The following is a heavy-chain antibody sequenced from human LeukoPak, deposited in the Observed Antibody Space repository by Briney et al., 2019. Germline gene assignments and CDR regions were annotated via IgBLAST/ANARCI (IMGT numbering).Heavy chain of an antibody. V-gene: IGHV4-4*02. Sequence: PSGTLSLTCTVSGGSISSSHWWGWVRQPPGKGLEWVGEIHHSGSTNSNPSLKSRVTMSVDKSKNQFSLRLNSVTAADTAVYYCAREFVQGSSLPYFDYWGQGTLVTVSS. J-gene: IGHJ4*02. D-gene: IGHD1-26*01. CDR1: GGSISSSHW. CDR2: IHHSGST. CDR3: AREFVQGSSLPYFDY.